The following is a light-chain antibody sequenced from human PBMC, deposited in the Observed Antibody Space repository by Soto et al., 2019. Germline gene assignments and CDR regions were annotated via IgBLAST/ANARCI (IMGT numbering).Light chain of an antibody. CDR3: SSYTSSSTRV. CDR1: SSDVGGYNY. V-gene: IGLV2-14*01. J-gene: IGLJ1*01. CDR2: DVS. Sequence: QSVLTQPASVSGSPGQSITFSCTGTSSDVGGYNYVSWYQQHPGKAPKLMIYDVSNRPSGVSNRFSGSKSGNTASLTISGLRAEDEADYYCSSYTSSSTRVFGTGTKVTVL.